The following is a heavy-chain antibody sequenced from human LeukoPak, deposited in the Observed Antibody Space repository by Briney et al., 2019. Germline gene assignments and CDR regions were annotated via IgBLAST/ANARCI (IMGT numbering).Heavy chain of an antibody. J-gene: IGHJ4*02. V-gene: IGHV4-31*03. CDR2: IYYSGST. CDR3: ARDQRYCSSGNCYFFDY. D-gene: IGHD2-15*01. Sequence: SQTLSLTCTVSGGSITSGGFYWSWIRQLPGKGLEWIGYIYYSGSTYYNPSLKSRVTISVDTSKNHFSLKLSSVTAADTAVYYCARDQRYCSSGNCYFFDYWGQGTLVTVSS. CDR1: GGSITSGGFY.